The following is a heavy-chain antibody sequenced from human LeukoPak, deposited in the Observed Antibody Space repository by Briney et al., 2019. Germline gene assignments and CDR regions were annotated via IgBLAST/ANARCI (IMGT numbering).Heavy chain of an antibody. V-gene: IGHV1-18*01. J-gene: IGHJ4*02. CDR2: ISAHNGNT. Sequence: ASVKVSCKASGYTFTSYGISWVRQAPGQGLEWMGWISAHNGNTNYAQKLQGRVTMTTDTSTSTAYMELRSLRSDDTAVYYCARSALYMVRGVSDYWGQGTLVTVSS. CDR1: GYTFTSYG. CDR3: ARSALYMVRGVSDY. D-gene: IGHD3-10*01.